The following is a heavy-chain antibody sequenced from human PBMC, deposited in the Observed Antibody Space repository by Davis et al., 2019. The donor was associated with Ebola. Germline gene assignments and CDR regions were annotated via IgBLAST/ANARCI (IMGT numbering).Heavy chain of an antibody. CDR1: GFTFSSYG. D-gene: IGHD2-8*02. CDR3: AKETGGRYEN. CDR2: IWYDGSNK. V-gene: IGHV3-33*03. J-gene: IGHJ4*02. Sequence: PGGSLRLSCAASGFTFSSYGMHWVRQAPGKGLEWVAVIWYDGSNKYYADSVRGRFTISRDNSKNSLYLQMNSLTTEDTALYYCAKETGGRYENWGQGTLVTVSS.